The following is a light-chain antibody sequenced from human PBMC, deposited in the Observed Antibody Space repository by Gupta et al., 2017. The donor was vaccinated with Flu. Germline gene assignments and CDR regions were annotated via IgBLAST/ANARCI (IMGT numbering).Light chain of an antibody. J-gene: IGLJ3*02. CDR1: VLAEGV. CDR2: RDT. Sequence: CGDVLAEGVAYWYRQKIGQAPALVMCRDTQRASGIPDRFSGSTSGTTVTVTITGVQPEDEADYYCQTADVDYTWIFGGGTKLTVV. CDR3: QTADVDYTWI. V-gene: IGLV3-25*03.